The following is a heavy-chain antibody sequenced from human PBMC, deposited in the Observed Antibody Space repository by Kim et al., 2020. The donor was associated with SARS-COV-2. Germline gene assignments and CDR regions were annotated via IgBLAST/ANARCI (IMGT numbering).Heavy chain of an antibody. J-gene: IGHJ3*02. CDR1: GFTFSSYA. V-gene: IGHV3-23*01. CDR3: AKVGVYYDSSGPDAFDI. CDR2: ISGSGGST. Sequence: GSLRLSCAASGFTFSSYAMSWVRQAPGKGLEWVSAISGSGGSTYYADSVKGRFTISRDNSKNTLYLQMNSLRAEDTAVYYCAKVGVYYDSSGPDAFDIWGQGTMVTVSS. D-gene: IGHD3-22*01.